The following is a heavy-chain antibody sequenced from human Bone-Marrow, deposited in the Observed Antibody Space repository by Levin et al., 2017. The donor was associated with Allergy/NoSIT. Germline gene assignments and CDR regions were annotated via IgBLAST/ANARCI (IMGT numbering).Heavy chain of an antibody. CDR1: GVTFSNYA. J-gene: IGHJ6*02. CDR3: AKDYGDRYYYGMDV. V-gene: IGHV3-30*18. Sequence: GESLKISCAASGVTFSNYAMHWVRQAPGKGLEWVTVISSDGSKTYYADSVKGRFTISRDSSKNTLYLKMNSLRPEDTAVYYCAKDYGDRYYYGMDVWGQGTTVSVSS. D-gene: IGHD4/OR15-4a*01. CDR2: ISSDGSKT.